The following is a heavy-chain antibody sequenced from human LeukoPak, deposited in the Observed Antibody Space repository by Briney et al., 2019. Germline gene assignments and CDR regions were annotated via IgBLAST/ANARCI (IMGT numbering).Heavy chain of an antibody. CDR1: GFAFSTYA. Sequence: AGGSLRLSCAASGFAFSTYAMHWVRQAPGKGLEWVAVISYDGSVKYYADSVKGRFTISRDNAKNSLYLQMNSLRSEDTAVYYCARYRRDQLLYWFDPWGQGTLVTVSS. D-gene: IGHD2-2*01. CDR3: ARYRRDQLLYWFDP. CDR2: ISYDGSVK. V-gene: IGHV3-30-3*01. J-gene: IGHJ5*02.